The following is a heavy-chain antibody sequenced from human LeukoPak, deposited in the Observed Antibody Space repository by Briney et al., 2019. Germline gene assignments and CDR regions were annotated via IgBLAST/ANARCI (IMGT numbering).Heavy chain of an antibody. CDR2: IPYDGSNK. D-gene: IGHD2-2*01. V-gene: IGHV3-30*04. J-gene: IGHJ4*02. CDR1: GFTLSSYA. CDR3: AREGVVVPAAWVYFDY. Sequence: GRSLRLSCAASGFTLSSYAMQWVSHAPSKGREWGAVIPYDGSNKFYADSVKGRFTIARDNSKNTLYLQMNSLRAEDTAVYYCAREGVVVPAAWVYFDYWGQGTLVTVSS.